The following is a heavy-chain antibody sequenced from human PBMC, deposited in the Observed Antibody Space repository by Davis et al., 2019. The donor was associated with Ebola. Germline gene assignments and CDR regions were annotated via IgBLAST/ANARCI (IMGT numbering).Heavy chain of an antibody. CDR2: ISGSGGST. D-gene: IGHD6-19*01. CDR1: GFTFSSYA. V-gene: IGHV3-23*01. CDR3: ARVASYSSGWQPSNY. Sequence: GESLKISCAASGFTFSSYAMSWVRQAPGKGLEWVSAISGSGGSTYYADSVKGRFTISRDNSKKTLYLQMNSLRAEDTAVYYCARVASYSSGWQPSNYWGQGTLVTVSS. J-gene: IGHJ4*02.